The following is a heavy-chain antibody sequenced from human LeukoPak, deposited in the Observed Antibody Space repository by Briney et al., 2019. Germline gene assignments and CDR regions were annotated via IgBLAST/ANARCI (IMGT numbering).Heavy chain of an antibody. Sequence: GGSLRLSCAASGFTFSSYAIHWVRQAPGKGLEWVAVISYDGNIKYYADSVKGRFTISRDNSKNTLYLQMNSLRAEDTAVYYCARGDYDILTGYADYWGQGTLVTVSS. CDR2: ISYDGNIK. CDR3: ARGDYDILTGYADY. V-gene: IGHV3-30-3*01. D-gene: IGHD3-9*01. CDR1: GFTFSSYA. J-gene: IGHJ4*02.